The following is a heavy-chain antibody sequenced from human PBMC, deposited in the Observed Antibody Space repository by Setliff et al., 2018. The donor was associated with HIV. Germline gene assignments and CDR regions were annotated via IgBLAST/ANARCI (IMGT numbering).Heavy chain of an antibody. Sequence: SSETLSLTCAVYGASFSDYQWNWIRQSPGEGLEWIGEINHSGSTNYNPSLKSRVTMSVDTSKNQFSLKLNSVTAADTAVYYCARYYDSHPAFDIWGQGTMVTVSS. CDR2: INHSGST. J-gene: IGHJ3*02. CDR3: ARYYDSHPAFDI. V-gene: IGHV4-34*01. CDR1: GASFSDYQ. D-gene: IGHD3-16*01.